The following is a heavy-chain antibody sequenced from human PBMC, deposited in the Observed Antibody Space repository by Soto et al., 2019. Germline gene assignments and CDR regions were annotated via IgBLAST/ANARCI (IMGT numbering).Heavy chain of an antibody. CDR2: TVVGSGNT. J-gene: IGHJ4*02. V-gene: IGHV1-58*01. CDR1: GFTFTSSA. D-gene: IGHD3-22*01. Sequence: SVKVSCKASGFTFTSSAVQWVRQARGQRLEWIGWTVVGSGNTNYAQKFQERVTITRDMSTSTAYMELSSLRSEDTAVYYCAAAPYYYDSSGYYYYFDYWGQGTLVTVSS. CDR3: AAAPYYYDSSGYYYYFDY.